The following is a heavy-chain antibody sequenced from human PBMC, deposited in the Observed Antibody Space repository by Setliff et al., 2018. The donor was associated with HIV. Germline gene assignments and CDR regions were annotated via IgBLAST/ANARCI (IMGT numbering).Heavy chain of an antibody. CDR2: IYFSGTP. Sequence: SFNSYSMNWVRQAPGKGLEWVASIYFSGTPYYNPSLKSRVTLSVDTSKNQFSLKLTSVTAADTAFYYCARGFSGDYIFTGYMDVWGKGNTVTVSS. CDR3: ARGFSGDYIFTGYMDV. CDR1: SFNSYS. V-gene: IGHV4-39*07. D-gene: IGHD3-3*01. J-gene: IGHJ6*03.